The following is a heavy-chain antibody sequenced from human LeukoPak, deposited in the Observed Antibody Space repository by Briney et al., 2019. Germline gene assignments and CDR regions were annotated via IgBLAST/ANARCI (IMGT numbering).Heavy chain of an antibody. CDR1: GGSISSSSYY. CDR2: IYYSGST. J-gene: IGHJ4*02. V-gene: IGHV4-39*01. Sequence: SETLSLTCTVSGGSISSSSYYWGWIRQPPGKGLEWIGSIYYSGSTYYNPPLKSRVTISVDTSKNQFSLKLSSVTAADTAVYYCARLDYDFWSGYYTGYGDYWGQGTLVTVSS. D-gene: IGHD3-3*01. CDR3: ARLDYDFWSGYYTGYGDY.